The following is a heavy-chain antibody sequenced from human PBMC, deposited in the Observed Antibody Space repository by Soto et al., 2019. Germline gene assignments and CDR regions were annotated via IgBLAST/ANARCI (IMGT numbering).Heavy chain of an antibody. CDR1: GGSISGYY. CDR3: ARHSRGSGSYHCDF. Sequence: SETLSLTCTVSGGSISGYYWSWIRQPPGKGLEWIGYIYYSGSTNYNPSLESRVTISVDTSKNQFSLRLTSVTAADTAVYFCARHSRGSGSYHCDFWGQGTLVTVSS. D-gene: IGHD3-10*01. CDR2: IYYSGST. V-gene: IGHV4-59*08. J-gene: IGHJ4*02.